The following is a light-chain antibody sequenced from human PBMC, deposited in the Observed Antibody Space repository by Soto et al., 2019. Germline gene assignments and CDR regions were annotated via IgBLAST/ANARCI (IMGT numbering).Light chain of an antibody. Sequence: EIVLTQSPGTLSLSPGERATLSCRAGQSVSSNYLAWYQQKPGQAPRLLISGASSRATGIPDRFSGSGSGTDFTLTISRLEPEDFAVYYCQQYSSSSDTFGQGTKLEIK. J-gene: IGKJ2*01. CDR2: GAS. CDR1: QSVSSNY. V-gene: IGKV3-20*01. CDR3: QQYSSSSDT.